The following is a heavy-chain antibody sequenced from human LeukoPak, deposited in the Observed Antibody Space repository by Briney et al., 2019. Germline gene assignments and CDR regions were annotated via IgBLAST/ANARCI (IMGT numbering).Heavy chain of an antibody. Sequence: SETLSLTCANDGGSFSSYYWSWIRQPPGKGLECNGQINHGESTSDNPSLKSRVTISGDTSKNPFSLKLNSVTAADTAVWMQLWRGLRPWDQGTLVTVSS. J-gene: IGHJ5*02. CDR2: INHGEST. D-gene: IGHD5-18*01. CDR3: LWRGLRP. V-gene: IGHV4-34*01. CDR1: GGSFSSYY.